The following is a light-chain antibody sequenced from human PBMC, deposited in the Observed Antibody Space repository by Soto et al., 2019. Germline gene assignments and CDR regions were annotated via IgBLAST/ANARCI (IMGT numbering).Light chain of an antibody. CDR3: QEYGSSRT. CDR2: GAS. Sequence: EIVWTQSPGTLSLSPGERATLSCTASQSVSSTYIAWYQQKPGQAPRLLIHGASSRATGIPDRFSGRGSGADFTLTISRLEPEDFAVYYCQEYGSSRTFGQGTRWIS. CDR1: QSVSSTY. J-gene: IGKJ1*01. V-gene: IGKV3-20*01.